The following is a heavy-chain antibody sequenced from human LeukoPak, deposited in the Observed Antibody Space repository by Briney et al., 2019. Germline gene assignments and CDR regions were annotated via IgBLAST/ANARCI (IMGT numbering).Heavy chain of an antibody. V-gene: IGHV4-30-2*01. CDR1: GGSVGSGGYY. CDR3: ARVTGDSLGYKSPSLDY. Sequence: SQTLSLTCTVSGGSVGSGGYYWSWVRQPPGKGLEWIGYIYGTGIYGTGSTGSIYYNLSLKSRVTISIDRSKNQFSLKLSSVTAADTAVYYCARVTGDSLGYKSPSLDYWGQGTLVTVSS. D-gene: IGHD5-18*01. CDR2: IYGTGIYGTGSTGSI. J-gene: IGHJ4*02.